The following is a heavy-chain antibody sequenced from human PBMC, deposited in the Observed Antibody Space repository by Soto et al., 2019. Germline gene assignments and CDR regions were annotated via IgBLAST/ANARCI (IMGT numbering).Heavy chain of an antibody. D-gene: IGHD3-10*01. V-gene: IGHV3-30*18. CDR3: AEDALRGGGDLDY. CDR1: GFTFSSYG. J-gene: IGHJ4*02. CDR2: ISYDGSNK. Sequence: QVQLVESGGGVVQPGRSLRLSCAASGFTFSSYGMHWVRQAPGKGLEWVAVISYDGSNKYYADSVKGRFTISRDNSKNTRYLHMNSLRAEEEAVYYCAEDALRGGGDLDYWGQGTLVTVSS.